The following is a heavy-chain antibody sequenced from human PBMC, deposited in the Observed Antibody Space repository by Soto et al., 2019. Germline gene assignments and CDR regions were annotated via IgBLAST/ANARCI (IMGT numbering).Heavy chain of an antibody. CDR1: GFTFSSYA. D-gene: IGHD6-13*01. V-gene: IGHV3-23*01. CDR3: AKVPAAAPETNIDY. J-gene: IGHJ4*02. CDR2: ISGSGGST. Sequence: PGGSLRLSCAASGFTFSSYAMSWVRQAPGKGLEWVSAISGSGGSTYYADSVKGRFTISRDNSKNTLYLQMNSLRAEVTAVYYCAKVPAAAPETNIDYWGQGTLVTVSS.